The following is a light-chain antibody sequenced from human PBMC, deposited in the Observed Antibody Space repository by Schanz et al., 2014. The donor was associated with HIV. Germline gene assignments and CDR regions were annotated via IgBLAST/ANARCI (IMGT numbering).Light chain of an antibody. CDR1: QGISSW. V-gene: IGKV1-12*01. Sequence: DIQMPQSPSSVSASVGDRITITCRASQGISSWLAWYQQKPGKAPKLLIYDATTLQTGVPSRFSGSGSGTDFALTISSLQPEDFATYYCQQCVTYPYTFGQGTKLDIK. CDR3: QQCVTYPYT. J-gene: IGKJ2*01. CDR2: DAT.